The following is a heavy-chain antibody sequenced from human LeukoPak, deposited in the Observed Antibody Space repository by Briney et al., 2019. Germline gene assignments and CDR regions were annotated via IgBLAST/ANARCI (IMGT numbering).Heavy chain of an antibody. CDR3: AREHCSSTSCYYYYGMDV. V-gene: IGHV4-38-2*02. CDR2: IYHSGST. D-gene: IGHD2-2*01. J-gene: IGHJ6*04. CDR1: GYSISSGYY. Sequence: SETLSLTCAVSGYSISSGYYWGWIRQPPGKGLEWMGSIYHSGSTYYNPSLKSRVTISVDTSKNQFSLKLSSVTAADTAVYYCAREHCSSTSCYYYYGMDVWGKGTTVTVSS.